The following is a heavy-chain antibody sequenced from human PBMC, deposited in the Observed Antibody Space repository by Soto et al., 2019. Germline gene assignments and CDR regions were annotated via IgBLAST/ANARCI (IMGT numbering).Heavy chain of an antibody. CDR3: ARHGVPGGLRGYFDY. V-gene: IGHV5-10-1*03. Sequence: VQLVQSGAEVKKPGESLTISCKASGYIFTSHWITWVRQMPGKGLEWMGRIDPSDSYTNYNPSFQGHVTISADKSINTAYLQWGSLKASDSAIYYCARHGVPGGLRGYFDYWAQGTLVTVSS. D-gene: IGHD5-12*01. CDR1: GYIFTSHW. CDR2: IDPSDSYT. J-gene: IGHJ4*02.